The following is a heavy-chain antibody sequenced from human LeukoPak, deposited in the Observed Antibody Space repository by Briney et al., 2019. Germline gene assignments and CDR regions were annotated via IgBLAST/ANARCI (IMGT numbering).Heavy chain of an antibody. D-gene: IGHD3-3*01. CDR3: ARVEEYYDFWSGYFGYNWFDP. Sequence: ASVKVSCKASGYTFTSYDINWVRQATGQGLEWMGWMNPNSGNTGYAQKFQGRVTMTRNTSISTAYMELSSLRSEDTAVYYCARVEEYYDFWSGYFGYNWFDPWGQGTLVTVSS. CDR2: MNPNSGNT. J-gene: IGHJ5*02. V-gene: IGHV1-8*01. CDR1: GYTFTSYD.